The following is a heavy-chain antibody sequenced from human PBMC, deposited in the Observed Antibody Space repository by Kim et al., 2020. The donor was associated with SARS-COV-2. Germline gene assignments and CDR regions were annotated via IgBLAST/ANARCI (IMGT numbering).Heavy chain of an antibody. V-gene: IGHV4-59*01. Sequence: PSLKSRVTISVDTSKNQFSLKLSSVTAADTAVYYCARLDYGDYYYYGMDVWGQGTTVTVSS. D-gene: IGHD4-17*01. J-gene: IGHJ6*02. CDR3: ARLDYGDYYYYGMDV.